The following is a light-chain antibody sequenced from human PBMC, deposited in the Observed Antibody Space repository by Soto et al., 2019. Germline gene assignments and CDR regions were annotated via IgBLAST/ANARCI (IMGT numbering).Light chain of an antibody. V-gene: IGLV1-44*01. CDR3: AAWDDSLNAFV. CDR2: GND. J-gene: IGLJ1*01. Sequence: QSVLTQPPSASGTPGQRVTISCSGSSSNIGGNTVNWYQQLPGTAPKLLMYGNDQRPSGVPDRFSGSKSGTSACLAISGLQSEDEADYYCAAWDDSLNAFVFGTGTKLTV. CDR1: SSNIGGNT.